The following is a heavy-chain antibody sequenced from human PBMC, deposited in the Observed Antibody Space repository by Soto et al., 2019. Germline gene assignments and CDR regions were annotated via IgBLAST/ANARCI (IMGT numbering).Heavy chain of an antibody. Sequence: QVQLQESGPGLVKPSQTLSLTCTVSGGSISSGGYYWSWIRQHPGKGLEWIGYIYYSGSTYYNPSLKSRVTISVDTSKNQCSLKLSSVTAADTAVYYCARVISGSYNYYYYGMDVWGQGTTVTVSS. CDR1: GGSISSGGYY. J-gene: IGHJ6*02. D-gene: IGHD1-26*01. CDR3: ARVISGSYNYYYYGMDV. CDR2: IYYSGST. V-gene: IGHV4-31*03.